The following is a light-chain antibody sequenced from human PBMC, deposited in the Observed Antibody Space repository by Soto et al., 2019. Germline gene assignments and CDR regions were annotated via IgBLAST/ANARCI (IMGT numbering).Light chain of an antibody. V-gene: IGLV1-40*01. CDR2: GNT. J-gene: IGLJ2*01. CDR3: LSFDSSLSVV. CDR1: SSNIGAGYD. Sequence: QAVVTQPPSVSGAPGQRVTISCTGSSSNIGAGYDVHWYQQLPGRAPKLLIYGNTNRPSGVPDRFSGSKSGTSASLAITGLQAEDEAAYYCLSFDSSLSVVFGGGTKVTVL.